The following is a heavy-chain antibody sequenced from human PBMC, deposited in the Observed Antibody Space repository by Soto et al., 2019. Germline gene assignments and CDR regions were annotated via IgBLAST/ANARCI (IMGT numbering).Heavy chain of an antibody. CDR1: GLTFSGFG. CDR3: TRDIGGKGAY. CDR2: IDEYGNTI. Sequence: EVQLVESGGGLVQPGGSLGLSCATFGLTFSGFGWHWFRQVPGKGLRWVSRIDEYGNTINYADSVRGRFTISRDNARNTLYLEMNSLRAEDTALYYCTRDIGGKGAYWGPGTLVTVSS. D-gene: IGHD3-10*01. J-gene: IGHJ4*02. V-gene: IGHV3-74*01.